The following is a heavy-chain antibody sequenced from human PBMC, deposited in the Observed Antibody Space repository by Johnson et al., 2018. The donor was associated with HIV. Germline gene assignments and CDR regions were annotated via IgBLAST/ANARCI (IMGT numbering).Heavy chain of an antibody. D-gene: IGHD7-27*01. Sequence: EVQLVESGGGLVQPGGSLRLSCAASGFTVSSNYMTWVRQAPGKGLEWVSVIYSGGSTSDADSVKGRFTISRDNSKNRLYLQMNSLRAEDTAVYYCARQLGHWVAFDIWGQGTMVTVSS. CDR3: ARQLGHWVAFDI. CDR2: IYSGGST. CDR1: GFTVSSNY. J-gene: IGHJ3*02. V-gene: IGHV3-66*04.